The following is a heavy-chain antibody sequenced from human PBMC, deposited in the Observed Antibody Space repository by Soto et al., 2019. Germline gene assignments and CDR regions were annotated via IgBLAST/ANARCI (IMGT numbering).Heavy chain of an antibody. CDR2: ISYDGSNK. D-gene: IGHD2-15*01. J-gene: IGHJ4*02. CDR3: ARAGQSYCSGGSCFTFDY. V-gene: IGHV3-30-3*01. Sequence: QVQLVESGGGVVQPGRSLRLSCAASGFTFSSYAMHWVRQAPGKGLEWVAVISYDGSNKYYADSVKGRFTISRDNSKNTXSLQMNSLRAEDTAVYYCARAGQSYCSGGSCFTFDYWGQGTLVTVSS. CDR1: GFTFSSYA.